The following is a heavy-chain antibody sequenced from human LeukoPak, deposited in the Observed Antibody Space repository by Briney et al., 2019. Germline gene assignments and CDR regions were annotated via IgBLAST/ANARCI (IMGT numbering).Heavy chain of an antibody. Sequence: SETLSVTCTVPGGSISSRGYYWSWIRQPPGKGLEWIGEINHSGSTTYNPSLKSRVTISVDTSKNQFFLKLTSVTAAHTAVYYCAGGGYSSSWSLGYYFDYWGQGTLVTVSS. D-gene: IGHD6-13*01. CDR2: INHSGST. CDR1: GGSISSRGYY. CDR3: AGGGYSSSWSLGYYFDY. V-gene: IGHV4-39*07. J-gene: IGHJ4*02.